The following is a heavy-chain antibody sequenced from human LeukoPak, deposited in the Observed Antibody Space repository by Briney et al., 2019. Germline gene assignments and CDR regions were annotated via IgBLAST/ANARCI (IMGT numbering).Heavy chain of an antibody. CDR2: IYYSGST. V-gene: IGHV4-59*12. Sequence: SETLSLTCTVSGGSISSYYWSWIRQPPGKGLEWIGYIYYSGSTNYNPSLKSRVTISVDTSKNQFSLKLSSVTAADTAVYYCARDLPNYYYDSSGPRGYYSNYWGQGTLVTVSS. D-gene: IGHD3-22*01. CDR3: ARDLPNYYYDSSGPRGYYSNY. CDR1: GGSISSYY. J-gene: IGHJ4*02.